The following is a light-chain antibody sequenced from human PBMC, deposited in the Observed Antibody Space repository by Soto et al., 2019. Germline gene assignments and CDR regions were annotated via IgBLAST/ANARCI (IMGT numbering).Light chain of an antibody. J-gene: IGKJ1*01. CDR1: QSVSSNY. CDR2: GAS. Sequence: EIVLTQSPGTLSLSPGERATLSCRTSQSVSSNYLAWYQQKPGQAPRLLISGASSRATGIPDRFSGSGSGTDFTLTISRLEPEDFAVYYCHQYSTLPRTFGQGTKVDVK. CDR3: HQYSTLPRT. V-gene: IGKV3-20*01.